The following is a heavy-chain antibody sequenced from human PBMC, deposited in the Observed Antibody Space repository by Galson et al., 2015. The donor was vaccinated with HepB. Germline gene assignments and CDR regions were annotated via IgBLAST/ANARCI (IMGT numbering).Heavy chain of an antibody. J-gene: IGHJ6*02. V-gene: IGHV3-30*18. CDR3: AKDRMAYSGSPGEGNYYYYGMDV. CDR1: GFTFSSYG. CDR2: ISYDGSHK. Sequence: SLRLSCAASGFTFSSYGMHWVRQAPGKGLEWVAVISYDGSHKYYEDSMKGRLTFSRDNSKNTLYLQMNSLRAEDTAVYYCAKDRMAYSGSPGEGNYYYYGMDVWGQGTTVTVSS. D-gene: IGHD1-26*01.